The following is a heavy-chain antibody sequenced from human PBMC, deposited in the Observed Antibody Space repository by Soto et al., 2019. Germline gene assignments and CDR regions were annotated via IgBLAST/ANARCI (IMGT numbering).Heavy chain of an antibody. D-gene: IGHD2-15*01. V-gene: IGHV3-30-3*01. CDR2: ISYDGSNK. CDR3: TRDEGSCLGY. CDR1: GFTFSSYA. Sequence: QVQLVESGGGVVQPGRSLRLSCAASGFTFSSYAMHWVRQAPGKGLEWVAVISYDGSNKYYADSVKGRFTISRDNSKNTLYLQMNSLRAEDTAVYYCTRDEGSCLGYWGQGNLVTVSS. J-gene: IGHJ4*02.